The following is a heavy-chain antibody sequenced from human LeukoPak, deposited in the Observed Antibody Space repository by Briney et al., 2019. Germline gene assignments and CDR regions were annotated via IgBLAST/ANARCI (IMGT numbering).Heavy chain of an antibody. J-gene: IGHJ5*02. CDR3: ARDMHLNWLDP. Sequence: PGGSLRLSCVASGFTFSTYGMHWVRQAPGKGLEWVAIIWNDGSNKYYVDSVKGRFTISRDNSKNTLYLQMNSLRAEDTAIYYCARDMHLNWLDPWGQGTRVTVSS. CDR1: GFTFSTYG. CDR2: IWNDGSNK. D-gene: IGHD2-2*01. V-gene: IGHV3-33*01.